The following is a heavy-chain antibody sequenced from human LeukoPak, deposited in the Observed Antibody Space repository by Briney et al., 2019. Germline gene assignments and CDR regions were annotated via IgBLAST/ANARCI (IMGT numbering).Heavy chain of an antibody. CDR3: ARRVYGDFWEGSRAFDI. Sequence: AGGSLRLSCAASGFTFSSYSMNWVRQAPGKGLEWVSSISSSSSYIYYGDSVKGRFTISRDNAKNSLYLQMKGLRAEDTAVYYCARRVYGDFWEGSRAFDIWGQGTMVTVSS. V-gene: IGHV3-21*06. J-gene: IGHJ3*02. CDR1: GFTFSSYS. D-gene: IGHD4-17*01. CDR2: ISSSSSYI.